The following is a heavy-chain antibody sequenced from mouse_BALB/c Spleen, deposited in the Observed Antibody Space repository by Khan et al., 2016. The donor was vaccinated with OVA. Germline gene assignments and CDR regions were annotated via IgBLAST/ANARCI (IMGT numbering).Heavy chain of an antibody. Sequence: EVELVESGGGFMQLGGSLTLSCATSGFTFTDYYMYWVRQTPEKRLEWVAYISNHGTTPYYSDTVRGRFTISRDNAKNTLYLQMSRLKSEDTAMYYCAREGDGGGLAYWGQGTLVTVSA. D-gene: IGHD1-1*02. J-gene: IGHJ3*01. CDR1: GFTFTDYY. CDR3: AREGDGGGLAY. CDR2: ISNHGTTP. V-gene: IGHV5-12*02.